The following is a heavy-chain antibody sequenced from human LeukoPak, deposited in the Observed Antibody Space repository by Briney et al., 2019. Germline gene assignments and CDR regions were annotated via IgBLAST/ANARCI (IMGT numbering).Heavy chain of an antibody. CDR3: ARRGVGATKAFDV. V-gene: IGHV3-74*01. CDR1: GFTFSSYW. D-gene: IGHD1-26*01. CDR2: ISSDGSST. J-gene: IGHJ3*01. Sequence: GGSLRLSCAASGFTFSSYWMHWVRQAPGKGLVWVSRISSDGSSTSYADSVKGRFTISRDNAKNTLYLQMNSLRAEDTAVYYRARRGVGATKAFDVWGQGTMVTVSS.